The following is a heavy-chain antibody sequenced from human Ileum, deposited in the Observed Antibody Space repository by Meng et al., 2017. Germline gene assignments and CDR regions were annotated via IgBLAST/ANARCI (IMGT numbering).Heavy chain of an antibody. CDR1: GGSISSGDYY. Sequence: QVQLQESGPGLVKPSQNLSLTCTVSGGSISSGDYYWSWIRQPPGKGLEWIGYIYYSGNTYYNPSLQSRLTISIERSNNQFSLKLNSVTAADTAVYYCAREDLGNGYDIWGQGTMVTVSS. V-gene: IGHV4-30-4*01. D-gene: IGHD4-23*01. J-gene: IGHJ3*02. CDR3: AREDLGNGYDI. CDR2: IYYSGNT.